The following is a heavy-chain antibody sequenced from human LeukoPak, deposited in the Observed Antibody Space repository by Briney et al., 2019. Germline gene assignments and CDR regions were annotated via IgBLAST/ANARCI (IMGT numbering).Heavy chain of an antibody. CDR3: AKEVGGYYYMDV. J-gene: IGHJ6*03. CDR2: ISGSGGST. D-gene: IGHD2-2*01. V-gene: IGHV3-23*01. Sequence: GGSLRLSCAASGFTVSSNYMSWVRQAPGKGLEWVSAISGSGGSTYYADSVKGRFTISRDNSKNTLYLQMNSLRAEDTAVYYCAKEVGGYYYMDVWGKGTTVTVSS. CDR1: GFTVSSNY.